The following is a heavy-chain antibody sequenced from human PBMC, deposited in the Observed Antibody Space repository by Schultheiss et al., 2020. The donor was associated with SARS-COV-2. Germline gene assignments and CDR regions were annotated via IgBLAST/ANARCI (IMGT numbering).Heavy chain of an antibody. CDR3: ARVRSRGITGTTEAFDI. V-gene: IGHV3-30*04. D-gene: IGHD1-20*01. CDR1: GFTFSHYA. Sequence: GGSLRLSCAASGFTFSHYAMHWVRQAPGKGLECVTTISQDGSNKYYADSVKGRYTISRDNSKNTLYLQMNSLRAEDTAVYYCARVRSRGITGTTEAFDIWGQGTMGTVSS. CDR2: ISQDGSNK. J-gene: IGHJ3*02.